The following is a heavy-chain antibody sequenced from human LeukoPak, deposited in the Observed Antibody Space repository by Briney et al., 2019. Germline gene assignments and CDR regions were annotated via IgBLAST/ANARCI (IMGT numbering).Heavy chain of an antibody. Sequence: SETLSLTCSFSGDSISTYYWTWIRQSPGKGLEWIGHIYSSGNTDYNSSLKSRVTISVDTSKSQFSLRLSSVTATDTAVYYCARLRWQLVGPYFDYWGQGILVTVSS. D-gene: IGHD1-26*01. J-gene: IGHJ4*02. CDR2: IYSSGNT. CDR1: GDSISTYY. CDR3: ARLRWQLVGPYFDY. V-gene: IGHV4-59*01.